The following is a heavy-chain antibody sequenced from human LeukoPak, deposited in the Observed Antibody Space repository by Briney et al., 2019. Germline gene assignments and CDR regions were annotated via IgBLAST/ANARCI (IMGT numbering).Heavy chain of an antibody. Sequence: PSETLSLTCAVYGGSFSGYYWRWIRQPPGKGLEWIGEINHSGSTNYNPSLKSRVTISVDTSKNQFSLKLSSVTAADTAVYYCARGAVYSSSWQGFKFDPWGQGTLVTVSS. D-gene: IGHD6-13*01. CDR2: INHSGST. V-gene: IGHV4-34*01. J-gene: IGHJ5*02. CDR3: ARGAVYSSSWQGFKFDP. CDR1: GGSFSGYY.